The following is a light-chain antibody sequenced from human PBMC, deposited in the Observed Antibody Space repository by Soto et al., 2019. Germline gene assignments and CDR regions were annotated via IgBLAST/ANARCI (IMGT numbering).Light chain of an antibody. CDR1: QSLLYSNGSNY. V-gene: IGKV2-28*01. CDR2: WGS. Sequence: SLLVTPGEPAPISCKPSQSLLYSNGSNYLDWYLQRPGQSPQLLIYWGSNRSSGVPDRFSGSGSGTDFTLKISRVEAEDVISYYCMQSPLTLSTFGQG. CDR3: MQSPLTLST. J-gene: IGKJ1*01.